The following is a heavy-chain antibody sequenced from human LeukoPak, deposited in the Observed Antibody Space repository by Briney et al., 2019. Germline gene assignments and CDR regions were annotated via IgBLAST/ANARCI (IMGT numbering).Heavy chain of an antibody. CDR2: VYFSGST. CDR1: GDSIRSSSSY. J-gene: IGHJ4*02. CDR3: AASHYSGTWYYFDY. V-gene: IGHV4-39*01. Sequence: SETLSLTCSVSGDSIRSSSSYCGSIRQPPGKGLEWIGTVYFSGSTYYNPSVKSRVTISVDTSKNQFSLKLISVAAADTAVYYCAASHYSGTWYYFDYWGQGTLVTVSS. D-gene: IGHD6-13*01.